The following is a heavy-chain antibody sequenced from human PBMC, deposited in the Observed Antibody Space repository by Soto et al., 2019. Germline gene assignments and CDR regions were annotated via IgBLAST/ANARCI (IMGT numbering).Heavy chain of an antibody. V-gene: IGHV1-18*01. Sequence: QVQVVQSGAEVKKPGASVKVSWKASGYTFTSYGISWVRQAPGQGLEWMGWISAYNGNTNYAQKLQGRVTMTTDTSTSTAYMELRSLRSDDTAVYYCARERSPFEYSSSSCDYWGQGTLVTVSS. D-gene: IGHD6-6*01. J-gene: IGHJ4*02. CDR2: ISAYNGNT. CDR3: ARERSPFEYSSSSCDY. CDR1: GYTFTSYG.